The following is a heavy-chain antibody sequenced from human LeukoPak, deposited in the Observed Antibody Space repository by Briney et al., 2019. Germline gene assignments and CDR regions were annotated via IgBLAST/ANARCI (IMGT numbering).Heavy chain of an antibody. CDR1: GFTFSSYS. D-gene: IGHD1-26*01. J-gene: IGHJ4*02. Sequence: PGGSLRLSCAASGFTFSSYSMNWVRQAPGKGLEWVSSISSSSSYIYYADSVKGRFTISRDNSKNTLFLQMNSLRAEDTAVYYCAKMSWGGSLRWADYFDYWGQGILVTVSS. CDR3: AKMSWGGSLRWADYFDY. V-gene: IGHV3-21*04. CDR2: ISSSSSYI.